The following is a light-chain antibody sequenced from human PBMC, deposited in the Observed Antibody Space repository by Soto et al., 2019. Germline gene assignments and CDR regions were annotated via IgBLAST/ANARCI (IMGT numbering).Light chain of an antibody. J-gene: IGLJ3*02. CDR3: ATWDDSLSGWV. CDR1: SSNIGSNY. CDR2: RSN. V-gene: IGLV1-47*01. Sequence: QSVLTQPPSASGTPGQRVTISCSGSSSNIGSNYVYWYQQLPGTAPKLLIYRSNQRPSGVPDRFSGSKSGTSASLAICGLRSEDEADYYCATWDDSLSGWVFGGGTKLTVL.